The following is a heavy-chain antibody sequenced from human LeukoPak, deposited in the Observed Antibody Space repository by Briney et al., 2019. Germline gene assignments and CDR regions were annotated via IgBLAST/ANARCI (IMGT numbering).Heavy chain of an antibody. V-gene: IGHV4-38-2*01. Sequence: SETLSLTCGVSGDSINSGHYWGWIRQPPGKGLEWIGSMYHSGRTYYNPSLKSRVTISIDTSKNQVSLKLRSVTAADTAVYLWARNVSMVLPGQGAIDIWGQGTMVIVSS. CDR3: ARNVSMVLPGQGAIDI. CDR1: GDSINSGHY. CDR2: MYHSGRT. D-gene: IGHD2-8*01. J-gene: IGHJ3*02.